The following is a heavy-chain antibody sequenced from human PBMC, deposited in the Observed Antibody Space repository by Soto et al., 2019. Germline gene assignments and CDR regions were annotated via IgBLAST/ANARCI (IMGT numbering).Heavy chain of an antibody. Sequence: SQTLSLTCVISGGSVSSNTASWNWIRQSPSRGLEWLGRTYFRSKWYNDYAVSVKSRIIINPDTSNNQFSLQLNSVTPEDTAVYFCAKGDNLGPKTGYAFDPWGQGIMVTVSS. J-gene: IGHJ5*02. D-gene: IGHD5-12*01. CDR1: GGSVSSNTAS. CDR2: TYFRSKWYN. CDR3: AKGDNLGPKTGYAFDP. V-gene: IGHV6-1*01.